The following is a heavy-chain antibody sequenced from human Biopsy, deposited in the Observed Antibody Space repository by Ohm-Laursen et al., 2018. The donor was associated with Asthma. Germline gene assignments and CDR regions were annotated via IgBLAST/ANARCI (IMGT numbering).Heavy chain of an antibody. V-gene: IGHV3-11*06. CDR1: GFTFSDSY. J-gene: IGHJ6*02. D-gene: IGHD3-16*02. CDR3: ARHLSPGYHHCAMDV. Sequence: SLRLSCTASGFTFSDSYMSWIRQAPGKGLEWISYIGSTRLYTNSADSVKGRFSISRDNAKNSLYLHMNSLRVEDTAVYYCARHLSPGYHHCAMDVWGQGTTVTVSS. CDR2: IGSTRLYT.